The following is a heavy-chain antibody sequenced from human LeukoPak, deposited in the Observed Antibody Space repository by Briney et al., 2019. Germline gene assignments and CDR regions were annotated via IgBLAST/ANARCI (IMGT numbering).Heavy chain of an antibody. Sequence: GSLRLFFSGPGFTFSSYKLNLVRQAPGKGLEWVLSISCSSWYIYYADSVKGRFTISRDNAKNSLYLQMNSLRAEDTAVYYCARGLYSSGWYVWDYYYYYYMDVWGKGTTVTVSS. V-gene: IGHV3-21*01. J-gene: IGHJ6*03. CDR3: ARGLYSSGWYVWDYYYYYYMDV. CDR2: ISCSSWYI. D-gene: IGHD6-19*01. CDR1: GFTFSSYK.